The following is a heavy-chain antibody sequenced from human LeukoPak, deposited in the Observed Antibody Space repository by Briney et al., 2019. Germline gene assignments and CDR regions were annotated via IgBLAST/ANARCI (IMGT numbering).Heavy chain of an antibody. CDR2: IYSGGNT. Sequence: GGSLRLSCAASGFTVSSNYMSWVRQAPGKGLEWVSLIYSGGNTYYADSVKGRFTISRDNSKNTLYLQMNSLRAEDTALYYCAGGLGQYNWNDGYWGQGTLVTVSS. D-gene: IGHD1-20*01. CDR1: GFTVSSNY. J-gene: IGHJ4*02. CDR3: AGGLGQYNWNDGY. V-gene: IGHV3-53*01.